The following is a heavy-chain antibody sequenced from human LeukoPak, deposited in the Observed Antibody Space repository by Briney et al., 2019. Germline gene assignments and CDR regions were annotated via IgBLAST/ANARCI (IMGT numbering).Heavy chain of an antibody. CDR3: ARQYYDFWSGYPRQTYYFDY. V-gene: IGHV5-51*01. D-gene: IGHD3-3*01. CDR1: GYRFSSYS. J-gene: IGHJ4*02. CDR2: IYPDVSDT. Sequence: GESLKISFKGLGYRFSSYSIGRGPPMPGKGLEWMGIIYPDVSDTRYSPSFQGQVTISADKSFSTAYLQWSSLKASDTAMYYCARQYYDFWSGYPRQTYYFDYWGQGTLVTVSS.